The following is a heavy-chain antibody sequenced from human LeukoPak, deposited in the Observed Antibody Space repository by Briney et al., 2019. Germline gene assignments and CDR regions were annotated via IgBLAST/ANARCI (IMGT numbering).Heavy chain of an antibody. D-gene: IGHD1-26*01. CDR3: ARSGSTAFDY. Sequence: SETLSLTCTVSGGSISSYYWSWIRQPPGKGLEWIGYIYSSGSTNYNPSLKSRLTISVDTSKNQFSLKLSSVTAADTAVYYCARSGSTAFDYWGQGTLVTVSS. CDR1: GGSISSYY. V-gene: IGHV4-59*01. CDR2: IYSSGST. J-gene: IGHJ4*02.